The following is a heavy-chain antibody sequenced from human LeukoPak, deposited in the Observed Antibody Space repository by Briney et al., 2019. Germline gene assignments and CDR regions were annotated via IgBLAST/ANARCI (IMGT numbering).Heavy chain of an antibody. D-gene: IGHD6-6*01. CDR3: YIEYSSSSGKLDGDY. Sequence: GGSLRLSCAASGFTFSSYAMSWVRQAPGKGLEWVSSISSSSSYIYYADSVKGRFTISRDNAKNSPYLQMNSLRAEDTAVYYCYIEYSSSSGKLDGDYWGQGTLVTVSS. CDR1: GFTFSSYA. V-gene: IGHV3-21*04. CDR2: ISSSSSYI. J-gene: IGHJ4*02.